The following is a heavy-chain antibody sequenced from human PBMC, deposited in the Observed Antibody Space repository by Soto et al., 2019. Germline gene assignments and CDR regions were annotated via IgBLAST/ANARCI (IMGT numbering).Heavy chain of an antibody. D-gene: IGHD2-8*01. CDR2: IYSDGHT. V-gene: IGHV3-66*01. CDR3: AKRKYCPSPTCFDY. J-gene: IGHJ4*02. CDR1: GFTVSISY. Sequence: EVQLVESGGALVQPGGSLRLSCAGSGFTVSISYMAWVRQVPGKGLEWVSIIYSDGHTYYAESVKGRFTISRDDSENKLYLQMSSLRAEDTAVYYCAKRKYCPSPTCFDYWGQGTQVTVSS.